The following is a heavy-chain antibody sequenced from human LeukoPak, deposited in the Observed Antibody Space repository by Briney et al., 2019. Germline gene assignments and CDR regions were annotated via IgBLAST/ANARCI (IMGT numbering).Heavy chain of an antibody. CDR1: GFTFDDYA. Sequence: GGSLRLSCAASGFTFDDYAMPWVRQAPGKGLEWVSGISWNSGSIGYADSVKGRFTISRDNAKNSLYLQMNSLRAEDTALYYCAKDTTYYDSSGAAFDIWSQGTMVTVSS. V-gene: IGHV3-9*01. CDR3: AKDTTYYDSSGAAFDI. D-gene: IGHD3-22*01. J-gene: IGHJ3*02. CDR2: ISWNSGSI.